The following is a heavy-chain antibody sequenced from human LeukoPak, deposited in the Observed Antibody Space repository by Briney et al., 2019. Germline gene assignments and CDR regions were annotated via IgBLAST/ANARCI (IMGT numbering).Heavy chain of an antibody. J-gene: IGHJ4*02. CDR3: AREEVRSFDN. CDR1: GFMLSSYW. V-gene: IGHV3-7*03. CDR2: IKQDGREK. Sequence: QTGGSLRLSCAASGFMLSSYWMTWVRQAPGKGLEWVANIKQDGREKYYMSSVRGRFTISRDNAKNSLYLQMNNVRAEDTAVYYCAREEVRSFDNWGQGTLVTVSS. D-gene: IGHD5-24*01.